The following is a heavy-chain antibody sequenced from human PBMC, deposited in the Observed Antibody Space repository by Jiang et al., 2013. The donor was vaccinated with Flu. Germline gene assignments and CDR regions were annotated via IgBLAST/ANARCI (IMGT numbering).Heavy chain of an antibody. V-gene: IGHV4-59*08. CDR2: IHNSGTT. J-gene: IGHJ6*02. CDR1: SGSISSHY. Sequence: LLKPSETLSLTCTVSSGSISSHYWSWIRQPPGKGLEWIGYIHNSGTTNYNPSLKSRVTISIDTSTNQFSLKLISVTAPDTAVYYCARSYCGGDCYSMFGYSYYGMDVWGQGTTVDRLL. CDR3: ARSYCGGDCYSMFGYSYYGMDV. D-gene: IGHD2-21*02.